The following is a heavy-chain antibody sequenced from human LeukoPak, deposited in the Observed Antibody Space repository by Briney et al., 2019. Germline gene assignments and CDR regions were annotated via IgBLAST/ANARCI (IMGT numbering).Heavy chain of an antibody. D-gene: IGHD5-24*01. J-gene: IGHJ4*02. V-gene: IGHV4-39*01. Sequence: GSLRLSCAASGFTFSSYTMNWVRQAPGKGLEWIGSIFYSGSTYYNPSLKSRVTISVDTSKNQFSLKLSFITAADTAVYYCARHTGGEGYNYVTGFDYWGQGTLVTVSS. CDR1: GFTFSSYT. CDR3: ARHTGGEGYNYVTGFDY. CDR2: IFYSGST.